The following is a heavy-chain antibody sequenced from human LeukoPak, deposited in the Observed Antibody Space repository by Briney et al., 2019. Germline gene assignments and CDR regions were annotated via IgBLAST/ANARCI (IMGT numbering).Heavy chain of an antibody. CDR1: GCSMTTYY. V-gene: IGHV4-59*01. CDR2: SYHSGST. D-gene: IGHD1-14*01. J-gene: IGHJ3*02. Sequence: KTSETLSLTCTVSGCSMTTYYWNWIRQPPGKGMGWIGYSYHSGSTTKKSYPKSRLSIPVDMAKNQFSPKLSSVTAADTAVYYCTRDSLSGINPESAFHIWGEGIMVAVTS. CDR3: TRDSLSGINPESAFHI.